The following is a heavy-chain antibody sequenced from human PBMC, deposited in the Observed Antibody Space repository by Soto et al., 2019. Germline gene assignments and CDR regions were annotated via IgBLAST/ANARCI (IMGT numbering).Heavy chain of an antibody. D-gene: IGHD6-13*01. CDR1: GFTLRWFG. CDR2: ISNDGSNE. V-gene: IGHV3-30*03. J-gene: IGHJ4*02. Sequence: GGSLRLSCAGSGFTLRWFGMNWVRQAPGKGLEWVARISNDGSNEYYVDSVKGRFTISRDNSKSTLYLQMNSLRAEDTAVYYCARTKIAAAGLTAIDYWGQGTLATVSS. CDR3: ARTKIAAAGLTAIDY.